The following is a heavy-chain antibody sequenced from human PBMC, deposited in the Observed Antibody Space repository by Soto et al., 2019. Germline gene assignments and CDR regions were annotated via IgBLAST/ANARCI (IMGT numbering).Heavy chain of an antibody. CDR1: GFTFSSYG. J-gene: IGHJ6*02. CDR3: AKEDSSSWHYYYGMDV. Sequence: QVQLVESGGGVVQPGRSLRLSCAASGFTFSSYGMNWVRQAPGKGLEWVAVISYDGSNKYYADSVKGRFTISRASSKNXLYLQMNSLRAEDTAVYYCAKEDSSSWHYYYGMDVWGQGTTVTVSS. V-gene: IGHV3-30*18. D-gene: IGHD6-13*01. CDR2: ISYDGSNK.